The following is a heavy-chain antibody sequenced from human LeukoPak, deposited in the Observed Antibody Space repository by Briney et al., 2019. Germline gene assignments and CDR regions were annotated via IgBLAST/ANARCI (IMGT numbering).Heavy chain of an antibody. CDR1: GFTFDDYA. Sequence: HPGGSLRLSCAVSGFTFDDYAMHWVRQAPGKGLEWVSGISWNSGSIGYADSVKGRFTISRDNAKNSLYLQMNSLRAEDTALYYCAKEGYYYGMDVWGKGTTVTVSS. V-gene: IGHV3-9*01. J-gene: IGHJ6*04. CDR2: ISWNSGSI. CDR3: AKEGYYYGMDV.